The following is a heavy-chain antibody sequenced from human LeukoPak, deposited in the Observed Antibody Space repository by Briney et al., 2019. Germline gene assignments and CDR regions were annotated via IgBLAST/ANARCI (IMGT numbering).Heavy chain of an antibody. V-gene: IGHV1-46*01. CDR2: INPSDGST. Sequence: ASAKVSCKASGYTLTNYYMHWVRQAPGQGLEWMGIINPSDGSTRYAQKFQGRVTMTRDTSTSTVYMEVRSLRSEDTAVYYCARELAGVDYWGQGTLVTVSS. CDR1: GYTLTNYY. CDR3: ARELAGVDY. J-gene: IGHJ4*02. D-gene: IGHD6-19*01.